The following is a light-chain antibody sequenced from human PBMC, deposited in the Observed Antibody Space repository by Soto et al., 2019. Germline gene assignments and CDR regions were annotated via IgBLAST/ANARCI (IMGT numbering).Light chain of an antibody. J-gene: IGKJ5*01. CDR1: QSVSNNY. CDR2: GAS. CDR3: QQYNSYPIT. V-gene: IGKV3-20*01. Sequence: EMVLTQSPGTLSLSPGEGSTLSCSASQSVSNNYLAWYQQKPGQAPRLLIYGASNRATGIPDRFSGSGSGTDFTLTISSLQPDDFATYYCQQYNSYPITFGQGTRLEIK.